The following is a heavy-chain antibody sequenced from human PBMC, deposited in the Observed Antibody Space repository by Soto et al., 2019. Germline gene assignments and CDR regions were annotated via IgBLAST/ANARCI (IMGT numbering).Heavy chain of an antibody. J-gene: IGHJ5*02. CDR2: IYTSGNT. CDR1: DASISRYF. V-gene: IGHV4-4*07. Sequence: PSETLSLTFTVSDASISRYFWSWIRQPAVKGLEWIGRIYTSGNTNYNPSLKSRVTMSVDASKNQFSLKLTSVTAADTAVYYCARDISHNWFDPWGQGTLVTVSS. D-gene: IGHD3-3*02. CDR3: ARDISHNWFDP.